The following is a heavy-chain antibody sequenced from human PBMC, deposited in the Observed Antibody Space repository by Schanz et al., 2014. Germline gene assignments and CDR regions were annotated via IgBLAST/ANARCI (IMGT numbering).Heavy chain of an antibody. V-gene: IGHV3-33*01. CDR1: GFTFSSYG. CDR2: IWYDGSNK. J-gene: IGHJ6*02. Sequence: QVHLVESGGGVVQPGRSLRLSCAASGFTFSSYGMHWVRQAPGRGLEWVALIWYDGSNKYYAESVKGRFTISRDNPKNTLYLQMNSLRAEDTAVYYCARDMTSMGESGFYYYGMDVWGQGTTVTVS. D-gene: IGHD1-26*01. CDR3: ARDMTSMGESGFYYYGMDV.